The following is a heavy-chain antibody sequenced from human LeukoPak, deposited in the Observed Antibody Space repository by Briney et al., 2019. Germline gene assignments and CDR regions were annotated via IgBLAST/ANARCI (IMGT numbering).Heavy chain of an antibody. Sequence: SETLSLTCAVHGGSFSGYYWSWIRQPPGKGLEWIGNIYYSGSTYYNPSLKSRVTISVDTSKNQFSLKLSSVTAADTAVYYCATGGLYGSFPFDYFDYWGQGTLVTVSS. CDR1: GGSFSGYY. J-gene: IGHJ4*02. V-gene: IGHV4-34*01. CDR2: IYYSGST. D-gene: IGHD3-16*01. CDR3: ATGGLYGSFPFDYFDY.